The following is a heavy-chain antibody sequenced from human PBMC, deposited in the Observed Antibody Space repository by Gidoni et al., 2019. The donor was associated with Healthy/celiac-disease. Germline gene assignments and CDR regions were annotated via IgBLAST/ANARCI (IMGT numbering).Heavy chain of an antibody. Sequence: QVQLVESGGGVVQPGRSLRLSCAASGFTFSSYGMHWVRQAPGKGLEWVAVISYDGSNKYDADSVKGRFTISRDNSKNTLYLQMNSLRAEDTAVYYCARDTLAIPVAFDIWGQGTMVTVSS. D-gene: IGHD2-21*01. CDR2: ISYDGSNK. J-gene: IGHJ3*02. CDR3: ARDTLAIPVAFDI. CDR1: GFTFSSYG. V-gene: IGHV3-30*03.